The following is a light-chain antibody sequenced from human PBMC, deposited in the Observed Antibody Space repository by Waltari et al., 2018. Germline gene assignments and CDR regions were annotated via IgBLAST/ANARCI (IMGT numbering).Light chain of an antibody. CDR1: QSVLYSSNNKNY. CDR3: QQYYNTPQT. CDR2: WAS. V-gene: IGKV4-1*01. J-gene: IGKJ1*01. Sequence: DIVMTQSPDSLAVSLGERVTINCKSSQSVLYSSNNKNYLLWYQQKPGHPPKLLIYWASTREDGVPDRFSGSGSETDFTLTISSLQAEDVAVYYCQQYYNTPQTFGQGTKVEIK.